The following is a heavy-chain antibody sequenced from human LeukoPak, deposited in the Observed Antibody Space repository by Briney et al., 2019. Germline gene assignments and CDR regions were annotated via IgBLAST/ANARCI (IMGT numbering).Heavy chain of an antibody. CDR2: IIPILGIA. V-gene: IGHV1-69*04. CDR3: AREGYCSSTSCYGRWFDP. J-gene: IGHJ5*02. Sequence: ASLKVSCKASGGTFSSYTISWVRQAPGQGLEWMGRIIPILGIANYAQKFQGRVPIIAYKSTSTAYMELSRLRSEDTAVYYCAREGYCSSTSCYGRWFDPWGQGTLVTVSS. CDR1: GGTFSSYT. D-gene: IGHD2-2*01.